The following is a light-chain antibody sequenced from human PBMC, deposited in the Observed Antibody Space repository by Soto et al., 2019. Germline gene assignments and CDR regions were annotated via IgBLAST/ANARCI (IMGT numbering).Light chain of an antibody. Sequence: EIVLTQSPGTLSLSLGERATLSCRASQSINSNYLAWYQLKPGQAPRLLIYGASIRATAIPDRFSGSVSGTDFTLTISRLDPEDFAVYFCQQYGTSPRTFGQGTKVEIK. CDR3: QQYGTSPRT. J-gene: IGKJ1*01. V-gene: IGKV3-20*01. CDR2: GAS. CDR1: QSINSNY.